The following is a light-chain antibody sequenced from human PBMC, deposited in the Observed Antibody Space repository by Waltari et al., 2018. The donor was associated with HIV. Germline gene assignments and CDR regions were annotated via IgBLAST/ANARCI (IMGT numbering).Light chain of an antibody. CDR3: SSYTRRGTVV. V-gene: IGLV2-14*01. J-gene: IGLJ2*01. Sequence: QSALTQPASVSGSPGQSIVLPCTGSSSDIGYYDYVSWYQQYPGQAPKALIYEVTRRPSGTSSRLSGSTSATTSFLAISKLQTDDEAYYFCSSYTRRGTVVFGGGTRLTVL. CDR1: SSDIGYYDY. CDR2: EVT.